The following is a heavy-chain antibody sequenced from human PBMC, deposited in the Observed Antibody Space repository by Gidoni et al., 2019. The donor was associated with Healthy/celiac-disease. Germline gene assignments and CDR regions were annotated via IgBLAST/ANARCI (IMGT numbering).Heavy chain of an antibody. D-gene: IGHD2-21*02. CDR3: AKDLGGNSITNALKY. J-gene: IGHJ4*02. CDR1: GFTFSSYG. V-gene: IGHV3-30*18. Sequence: QVQLVESGGGVVQPGRSLRLSCAASGFTFSSYGMHWVRQAPGKGLEWVAVISYDGSNKYYADSVKGRFTISRDNSKNTLYLQMNSLRAEDTAVYYCAKDLGGNSITNALKYWGQGTLVTVSS. CDR2: ISYDGSNK.